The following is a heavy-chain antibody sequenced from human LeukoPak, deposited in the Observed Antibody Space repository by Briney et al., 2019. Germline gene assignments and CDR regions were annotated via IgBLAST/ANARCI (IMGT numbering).Heavy chain of an antibody. CDR1: GYTFTSYG. V-gene: IGHV1-18*01. CDR3: ARIPDYYDSSGYHWGVDY. J-gene: IGHJ4*02. D-gene: IGHD3-22*01. Sequence: GASVKVSCKASGYTFTSYGISWVRQAPGQGLEWMGWISAYNGNTNYAQKLQGRVTMTTDTSTSTAYMELRSLRSDDTAVYYCARIPDYYDSSGYHWGVDYWGQGTLVTVSS. CDR2: ISAYNGNT.